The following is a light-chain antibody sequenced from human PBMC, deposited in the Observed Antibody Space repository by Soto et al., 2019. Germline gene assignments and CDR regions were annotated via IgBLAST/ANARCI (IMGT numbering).Light chain of an antibody. V-gene: IGLV2-14*03. J-gene: IGLJ1*01. CDR3: SSYTGDCAPYV. CDR1: NNDIGNEYNS. CDR2: EVT. Sequence: QSVLTQPASVSRSPGQSITISCSGTNNDIGNEYNSVSSYHQHPGKAPKLMIYEVTKRPSGVSSRFSGSKSGNTASLTISGRQADDEADYYCSSYTGDCAPYVFGAGTKVAVL.